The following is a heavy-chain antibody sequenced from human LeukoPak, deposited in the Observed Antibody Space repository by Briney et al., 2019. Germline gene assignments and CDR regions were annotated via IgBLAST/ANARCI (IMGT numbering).Heavy chain of an antibody. D-gene: IGHD3-10*01. CDR2: INTNTGNP. CDR3: ARAGSLFRGRYLDWYFDL. Sequence: ASVKVSCKASGYTFTNYGIHWMRQAPGQGLEWMGWINTNTGNPTYAQGFTGRFVFSLDTSVSTAYLQISSLKAEDTAVYYCARAGSLFRGRYLDWYFDLWGRGTLVTVSS. J-gene: IGHJ2*01. V-gene: IGHV7-4-1*02. CDR1: GYTFTNYG.